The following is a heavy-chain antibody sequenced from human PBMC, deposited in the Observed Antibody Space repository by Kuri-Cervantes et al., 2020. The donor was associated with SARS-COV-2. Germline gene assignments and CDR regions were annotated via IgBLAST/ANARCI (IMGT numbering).Heavy chain of an antibody. J-gene: IGHJ4*02. CDR2: INPDGSYT. D-gene: IGHD1-1*01. Sequence: GGPLRLPCAASGFTFSGHWIHWVRQAPGKGLVWVSRINPDGSYTNNADSVKGRFTLSRDNAKNMLFLQMNSLRAEDTAVYYCVRDGDHWNFDYWGQGTLVTVSS. CDR1: GFTFSGHW. V-gene: IGHV3-74*01. CDR3: VRDGDHWNFDY.